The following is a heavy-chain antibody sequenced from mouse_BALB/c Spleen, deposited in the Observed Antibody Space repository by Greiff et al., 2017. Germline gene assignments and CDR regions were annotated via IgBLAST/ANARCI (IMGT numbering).Heavy chain of an antibody. J-gene: IGHJ1*01. D-gene: IGHD1-3*01. CDR2: ISSGGSYT. Sequence: EVMLVESGGGLVKPGGSLKLSCAASGFTFSSYAMSWVRQSPEKRLEWVAEISSGGSYTYYPDTVTGRFTISRDNAKNTLYLEMSSLRSEDTAMYYCARERGLTTYWYFDVWGAGTTVTVSS. CDR1: GFTFSSYA. CDR3: ARERGLTTYWYFDV. V-gene: IGHV5-9-4*01.